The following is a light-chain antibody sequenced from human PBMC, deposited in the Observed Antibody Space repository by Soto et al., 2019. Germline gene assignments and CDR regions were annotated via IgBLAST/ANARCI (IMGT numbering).Light chain of an antibody. V-gene: IGKV2-28*01. J-gene: IGKJ3*01. Sequence: DVVITQSPLSLPVTPGEPASISCRSTQSLLHSNGYTYLNWYLQKPGQSPQVLIYLGSNRASGVPDRFSGSGSGTDFTLKISRVEAEDVGVYYCMQALQTPITFGPGTKVDIK. CDR2: LGS. CDR3: MQALQTPIT. CDR1: QSLLHSNGYTY.